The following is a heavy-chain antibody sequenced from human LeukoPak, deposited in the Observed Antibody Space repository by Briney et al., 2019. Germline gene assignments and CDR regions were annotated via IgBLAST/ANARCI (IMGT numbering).Heavy chain of an antibody. J-gene: IGHJ3*02. CDR1: GGSISSYY. Sequence: PSETLSLTCTVSGGSISSYYWSWIRQPPGKGLEWIGYIYYSGSTNYNPSLKSRVTISVDTSKNQFSLKLSSVTAADTAVYYCAREYSSSWNDAFGIWGQGTMVTVSS. CDR2: IYYSGST. V-gene: IGHV4-59*08. D-gene: IGHD6-13*01. CDR3: AREYSSSWNDAFGI.